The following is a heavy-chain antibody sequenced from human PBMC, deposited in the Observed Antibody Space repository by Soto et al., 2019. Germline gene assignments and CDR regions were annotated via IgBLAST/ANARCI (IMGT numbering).Heavy chain of an antibody. J-gene: IGHJ5*02. V-gene: IGHV3-21*06. CDR3: ARGARYDTLTGYL. CDR1: GFSFRDYS. Sequence: GGSLRLSCEGSGFSFRDYSINWVRQAPGKGLEWVSFTSSSGQYIKYADSVKGRFTISRDNAENSVHLQMNSLRVEDTAIYYCARGARYDTLTGYLWGQGTRVTVSS. CDR2: TSSSGQYI. D-gene: IGHD3-9*01.